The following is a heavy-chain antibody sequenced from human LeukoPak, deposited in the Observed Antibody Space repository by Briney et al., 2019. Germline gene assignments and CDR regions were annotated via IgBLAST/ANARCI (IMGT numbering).Heavy chain of an antibody. V-gene: IGHV4-4*02. D-gene: IGHD4-17*01. Sequence: SETLSLTCAVSGASISSSNWWSWVRQPPGKGLEWIGEINHSGSTNYNPSLKSRVTISVDTSKNQFSLKLSSVTAADTAVYYCARHGSAYTVTNRGYYFDYWGQGTLVTVSS. CDR1: GASISSSNW. J-gene: IGHJ4*02. CDR3: ARHGSAYTVTNRGYYFDY. CDR2: INHSGST.